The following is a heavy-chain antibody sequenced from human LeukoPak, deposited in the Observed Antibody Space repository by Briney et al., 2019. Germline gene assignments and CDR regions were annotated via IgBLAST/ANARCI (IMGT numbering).Heavy chain of an antibody. D-gene: IGHD3-10*01. V-gene: IGHV1-18*01. Sequence: ASVKVSCKASGYTFTSYDINWVRQAPGQGHEWMGWISAYNGNTNYAQKLQGRVTMTTDTSTSTAYMELRSLRSDDTAVYYCAQVVRGVPPTNWGQGTLVTVSS. CDR3: AQVVRGVPPTN. CDR2: ISAYNGNT. J-gene: IGHJ4*02. CDR1: GYTFTSYD.